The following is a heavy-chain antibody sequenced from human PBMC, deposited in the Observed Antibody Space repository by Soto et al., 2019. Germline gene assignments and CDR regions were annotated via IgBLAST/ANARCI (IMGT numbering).Heavy chain of an antibody. D-gene: IGHD2-2*01. V-gene: IGHV1-69*01. CDR3: ARGLDQPPVGLYFDT. CDR1: GGTFNSYL. Sequence: QVQLVQSGAEVKNPGSSVKVSCKTSGGTFNSYLIDWVRQAPGQGLEWMGGIIPAFGTAKYAQKFQGRVTITADQSTTTDYMELRTLTSEDTAVYYCARGLDQPPVGLYFDTWGQGPLVNVSS. CDR2: IIPAFGTA. J-gene: IGHJ4*02.